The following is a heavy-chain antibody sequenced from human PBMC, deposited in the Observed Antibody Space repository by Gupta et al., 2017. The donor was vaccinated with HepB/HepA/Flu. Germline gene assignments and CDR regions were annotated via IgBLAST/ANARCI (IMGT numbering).Heavy chain of an antibody. Sequence: QVQLVQSGAEVKKPGSSVKVSCKASGGTFSSYAISWVRQAPGQGLEWMGGIIPIFGTANYAQKFQGRVTITADESTSTAYMELSSLRSEDTAVYYCARGLAARPVLYYYYYMDVWGKGTTVTVSS. V-gene: IGHV1-69*01. J-gene: IGHJ6*03. D-gene: IGHD6-6*01. CDR3: ARGLAARPVLYYYYYMDV. CDR2: IIPIFGTA. CDR1: GGTFSSYA.